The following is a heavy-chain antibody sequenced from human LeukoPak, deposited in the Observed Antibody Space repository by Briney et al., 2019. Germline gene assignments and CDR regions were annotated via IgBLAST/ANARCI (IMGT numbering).Heavy chain of an antibody. Sequence: SETLSLTCTVSGVSISSSSYYWGWIRQPPGKGLEWIGSIYYSGSTYYNPSLKSRVTISVDTSKNQFSLKLSSVTAADTAVYYCARAIYYGDLSYFDYWGQGTLVTVSS. CDR2: IYYSGST. CDR3: ARAIYYGDLSYFDY. CDR1: GVSISSSSYY. V-gene: IGHV4-39*07. J-gene: IGHJ4*02. D-gene: IGHD4-17*01.